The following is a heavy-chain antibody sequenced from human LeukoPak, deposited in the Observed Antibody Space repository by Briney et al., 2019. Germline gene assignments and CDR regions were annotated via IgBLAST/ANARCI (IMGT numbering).Heavy chain of an antibody. V-gene: IGHV3-30*02. CDR2: TRYDGSNK. Sequence: PGGSLRLSCAASGFTFSSYGMHWVRQAPGKGLEWVAFTRYDGSNKNYADSVKGRFTISRDNSKNTLYLQMNSLRAEDTAVYYCAKDFSVYYYDSRVLDYWGQGTLVTVSS. D-gene: IGHD3-22*01. CDR1: GFTFSSYG. CDR3: AKDFSVYYYDSRVLDY. J-gene: IGHJ4*02.